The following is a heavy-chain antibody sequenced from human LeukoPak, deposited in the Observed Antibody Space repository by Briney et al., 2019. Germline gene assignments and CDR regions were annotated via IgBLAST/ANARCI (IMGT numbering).Heavy chain of an antibody. D-gene: IGHD3-9*01. V-gene: IGHV3-74*01. Sequence: PGGSLRLSCAASGFTFSSYAMSWVRQAPGKGLVWVSRINSDGSSTSYADSVKGRFTISRDNAKNTLYLQMNSLRAEDTAVYYCASNDILTGYYYYGMDVWGQGTTVTVSS. CDR1: GFTFSSYA. CDR2: INSDGSST. CDR3: ASNDILTGYYYYGMDV. J-gene: IGHJ6*02.